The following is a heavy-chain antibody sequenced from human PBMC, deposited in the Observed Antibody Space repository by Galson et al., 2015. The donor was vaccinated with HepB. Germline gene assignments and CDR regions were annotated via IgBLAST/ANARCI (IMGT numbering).Heavy chain of an antibody. D-gene: IGHD5-12*01. CDR1: GFTFSNYD. J-gene: IGHJ4*02. CDR3: AKVDGGYDVGY. Sequence: SLRLSCAASGFTFSNYDMHWVRQAPGKGLEWLAFIRFDGSNKYYVDSVRGRFTISRDNSKNTLYLQMDSLRAEDTAVYYCAKVDGGYDVGYWGQGTLVTVSP. CDR2: IRFDGSNK. V-gene: IGHV3-30*02.